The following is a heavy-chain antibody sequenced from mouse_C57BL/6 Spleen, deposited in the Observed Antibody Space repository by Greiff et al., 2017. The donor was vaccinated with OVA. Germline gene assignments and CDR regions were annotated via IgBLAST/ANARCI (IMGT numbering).Heavy chain of an antibody. D-gene: IGHD2-4*01. CDR3: AREGGLRLYAMDY. CDR1: GYTFTSYW. Sequence: QVQLQQPGAELVMPGASVKLSCKASGYTFTSYWMHWVKQRPGQGLEWIGEIDPSDSYTNYNQKFKGKSTLTVDKSSSTAYMQLSSLTSEDSAVYYCAREGGLRLYAMDYWGQGTSVTVSS. CDR2: IDPSDSYT. V-gene: IGHV1-69*01. J-gene: IGHJ4*01.